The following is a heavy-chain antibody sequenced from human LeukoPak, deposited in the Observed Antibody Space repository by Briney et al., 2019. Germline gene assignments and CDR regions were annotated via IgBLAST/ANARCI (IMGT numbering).Heavy chain of an antibody. D-gene: IGHD3-22*01. CDR1: GYTFNKYA. Sequence: ASVKVSCKTSGYTFNKYAIHWVRQAPGQRLEWMGWINAGNGYTKYSQKFQDRVTITRDTSARTTCMELSSLRSEDTAMYYCARERESGSYDSSGPYSFDYWGQGTLVTVSS. CDR2: INAGNGYT. V-gene: IGHV1-3*01. CDR3: ARERESGSYDSSGPYSFDY. J-gene: IGHJ4*02.